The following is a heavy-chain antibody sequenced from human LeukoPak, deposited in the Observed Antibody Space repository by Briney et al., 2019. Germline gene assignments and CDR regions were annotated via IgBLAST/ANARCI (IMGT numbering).Heavy chain of an antibody. CDR1: GFTFDDYA. Sequence: GGSLRLSCAASGFTFDDYAMHWVRQAPGKGLEWVSLISGDGGSTYYADSVKGRFTISRDNSKNSLYLQMNSLRTEDTALYYCAKDAASITMIHDAFDIWGQGTMVTVSS. CDR2: ISGDGGST. CDR3: AKDAASITMIHDAFDI. V-gene: IGHV3-43*02. D-gene: IGHD3-22*01. J-gene: IGHJ3*02.